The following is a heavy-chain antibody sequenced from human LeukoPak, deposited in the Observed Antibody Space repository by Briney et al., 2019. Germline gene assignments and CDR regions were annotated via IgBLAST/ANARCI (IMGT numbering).Heavy chain of an antibody. J-gene: IGHJ4*02. D-gene: IGHD4-17*01. Sequence: PSETLSPTCGVSGTSFTSYYWSWIRQTPGKGLEWIGEVNHSGYTNMNPSLQSRVTISVDTSKNQFSLMMTSVTAADTAVYFCARMTTGHDYWGQGTLVTVSS. V-gene: IGHV4-34*01. CDR1: GTSFTSYY. CDR3: ARMTTGHDY. CDR2: VNHSGYT.